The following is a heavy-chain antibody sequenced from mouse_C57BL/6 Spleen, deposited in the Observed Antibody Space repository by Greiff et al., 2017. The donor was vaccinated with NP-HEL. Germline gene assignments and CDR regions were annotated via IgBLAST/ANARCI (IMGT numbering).Heavy chain of an antibody. J-gene: IGHJ4*01. D-gene: IGHD2-13*01. V-gene: IGHV1-82*01. CDR3: ARSGDDGDYDAMDY. CDR2: IYPGDGDT. Sequence: VQLQQSGPELVKPGASVKISCKASGYAFSSSWMNWVKQRPGTGLEWIGRIYPGDGDTNYNGKFKGKATLTADKSSSTAYMQLSSLTSEDSAVYFCARSGDDGDYDAMDYWGQGTSVTVSS. CDR1: GYAFSSSW.